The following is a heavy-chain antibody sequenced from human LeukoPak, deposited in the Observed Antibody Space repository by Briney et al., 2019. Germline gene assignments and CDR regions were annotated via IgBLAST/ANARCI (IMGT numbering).Heavy chain of an antibody. CDR2: ISSSGSTI. CDR1: GFTFSDYY. J-gene: IGHJ5*02. D-gene: IGHD2-2*01. CDR3: ARLVVPAAIPVGWFDP. V-gene: IGHV3-11*01. Sequence: GGSLRLSCAASGFTFSDYYMSWIRQAPGKGLEWVSYISSSGSTIYYADSVKGRFTISRDNAKNSLYLQMNSLRAEDTAVYYCARLVVPAAIPVGWFDPWGQGTLSPSPQ.